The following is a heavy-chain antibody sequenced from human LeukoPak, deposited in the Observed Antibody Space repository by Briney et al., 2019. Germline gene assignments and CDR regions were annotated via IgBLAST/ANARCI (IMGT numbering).Heavy chain of an antibody. V-gene: IGHV3-23*01. Sequence: PGGSLRLSCAASGLTFSSYAMNWVRQASGKGLEWVSGITDNGRKTYYADSVKGRFSISRDNAENTLYLQMNSLRAEDTAVYYCARGTAGYHSSYFDYWGQGTLVTVSS. CDR3: ARGTAGYHSSYFDY. CDR1: GLTFSSYA. CDR2: ITDNGRKT. J-gene: IGHJ4*02. D-gene: IGHD3-16*02.